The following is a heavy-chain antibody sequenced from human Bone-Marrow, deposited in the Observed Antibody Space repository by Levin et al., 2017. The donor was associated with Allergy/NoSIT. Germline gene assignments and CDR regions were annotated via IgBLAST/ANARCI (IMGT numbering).Heavy chain of an antibody. Sequence: RAGGSLRLSCVASGFTFGQYEMDWVRQAPGKGLEWVSYISSSGSTVSYADSVKGRFTISRDNTNNLVYLQMDSLRVEDTAIYYCARGTYYDFWTHYYGMDVWGQGTTVSVSS. V-gene: IGHV3-48*03. CDR2: ISSSGSTV. CDR1: GFTFGQYE. CDR3: ARGTYYDFWTHYYGMDV. J-gene: IGHJ6*02. D-gene: IGHD3-3*01.